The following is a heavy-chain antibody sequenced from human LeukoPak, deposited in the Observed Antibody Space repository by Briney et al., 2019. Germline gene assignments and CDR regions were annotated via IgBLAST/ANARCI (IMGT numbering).Heavy chain of an antibody. Sequence: GGSLRLSCAASGFTFSDYYMSWIRQAPGKGLEWVSYISSSGSTIYYADSVKGRFTISRDNAKNSLYLQMNSLRAEDTAVYYCARRVQREHSNYGDDYWGQGTLVTVSS. CDR2: ISSSGSTI. CDR3: ARRVQREHSNYGDDY. D-gene: IGHD4-11*01. J-gene: IGHJ4*02. V-gene: IGHV3-11*04. CDR1: GFTFSDYY.